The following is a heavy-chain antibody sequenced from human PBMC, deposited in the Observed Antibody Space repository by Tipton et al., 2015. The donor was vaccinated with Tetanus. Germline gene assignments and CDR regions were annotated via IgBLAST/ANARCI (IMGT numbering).Heavy chain of an antibody. D-gene: IGHD6-6*01. V-gene: IGHV3-33*01. CDR1: GFTFSSYG. CDR3: ARDRSRYYGMDV. CDR2: IWYDGSNK. J-gene: IGHJ6*02. Sequence: SLRLSCAASGFTFSSYGMHWVRQAPGKGLEWVAVIWYDGSNKYYADSVKGRFTISRDNSKNTLYLQMNSLRAEDTAVYYCARDRSRYYGMDVWGQGTTVTVSS.